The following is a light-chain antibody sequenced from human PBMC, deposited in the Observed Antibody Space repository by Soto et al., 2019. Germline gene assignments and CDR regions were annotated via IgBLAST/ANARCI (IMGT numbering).Light chain of an antibody. CDR2: DAS. CDR3: QQYSTYPWT. V-gene: IGKV1-5*01. J-gene: IGKJ1*01. Sequence: DIQMTKSPSTLWASVGDRVTITCRASQSISSWLAWYQQKPGKAPKVQIFDASSLESGVPSRFSGSGSATEFTLTISSPQPDDFATYYCQQYSTYPWTFGQGTKVDIK. CDR1: QSISSW.